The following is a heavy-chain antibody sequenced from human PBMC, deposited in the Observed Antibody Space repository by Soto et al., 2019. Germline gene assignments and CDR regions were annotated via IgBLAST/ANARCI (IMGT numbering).Heavy chain of an antibody. CDR2: ISYDGSNK. CDR3: AKPANYGDYLGGDYYYGMDV. Sequence: GGSLRLSCAASGFTFSSYGMHWVRQAPGKGLEWVAVISYDGSNKYYADSVKGRFTISRDNSKNTLYLQMNSLRAEDTAVYYCAKPANYGDYLGGDYYYGMDVWGQGTTVTVSS. J-gene: IGHJ6*02. V-gene: IGHV3-30*18. CDR1: GFTFSSYG. D-gene: IGHD4-17*01.